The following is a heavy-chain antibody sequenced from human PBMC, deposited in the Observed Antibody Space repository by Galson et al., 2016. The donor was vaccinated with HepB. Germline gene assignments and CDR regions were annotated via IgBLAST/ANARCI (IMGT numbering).Heavy chain of an antibody. Sequence: TLSLTCSVSGGSIGSGGYYWSWIRQHPGKGLEWIGYIYYSGSTYYNPSLKSRVTISVDTSKNQFSLKLSSVTAADTAVYYCARMVYGDAYYFDYWGQGTLATVSS. J-gene: IGHJ4*02. CDR2: IYYSGST. CDR1: GGSIGSGGYY. V-gene: IGHV4-31*03. CDR3: ARMVYGDAYYFDY. D-gene: IGHD4-17*01.